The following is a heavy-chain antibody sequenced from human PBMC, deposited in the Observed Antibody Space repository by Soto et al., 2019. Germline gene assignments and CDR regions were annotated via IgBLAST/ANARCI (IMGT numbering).Heavy chain of an antibody. CDR2: IIPIFGTA. Sequence: QVQLVQSGAEVKQPGSSVKVSCKASGGTFSSYAISWVRQAPGQGLEWMGGIIPIFGTANYAQKLQGRVTITADESTSTAYMELSSLRSEDTAVYYCARALRGYSYGAAYYFDYWGQGTLVTVSS. J-gene: IGHJ4*02. V-gene: IGHV1-69*01. D-gene: IGHD5-18*01. CDR3: ARALRGYSYGAAYYFDY. CDR1: GGTFSSYA.